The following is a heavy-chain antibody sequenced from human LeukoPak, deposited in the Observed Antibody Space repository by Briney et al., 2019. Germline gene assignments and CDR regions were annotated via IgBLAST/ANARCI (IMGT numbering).Heavy chain of an antibody. CDR3: ARGRPVRGVDY. D-gene: IGHD3-10*01. CDR1: GGSISSYY. J-gene: IGHJ4*02. CDR2: IYYSGST. V-gene: IGHV4-59*01. Sequence: SETLSLTCTVSGGSISSYYWSWIRQPPGKGLEWIGYIYYSGSTNYNPSLKSRVTISVDTSKNQFSLKLSSVTAADTAVYYCARGRPVRGVDYWGQGTLVTVSS.